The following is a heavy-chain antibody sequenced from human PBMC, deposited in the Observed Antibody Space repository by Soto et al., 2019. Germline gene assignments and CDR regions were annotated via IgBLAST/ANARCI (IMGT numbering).Heavy chain of an antibody. CDR3: AKDIDGELLWFGGGGYYYGMDV. J-gene: IGHJ6*02. Sequence: QVQLVESGGGVVQPGRSLRLSCAASGFTFSSYGMHWVRQAPGKGLEWVAVISYDGSNKYYADSVKGRFTISRDNSKNTLYLQMNSRRAEDTGGYYWAKDIDGELLWFGGGGYYYGMDVWGQGTTVTVSS. D-gene: IGHD3-10*01. CDR2: ISYDGSNK. V-gene: IGHV3-30*18. CDR1: GFTFSSYG.